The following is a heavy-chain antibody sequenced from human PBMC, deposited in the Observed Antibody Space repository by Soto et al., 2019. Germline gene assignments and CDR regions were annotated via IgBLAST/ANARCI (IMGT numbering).Heavy chain of an antibody. V-gene: IGHV4-4*07. CDR3: VRDGKKHLRDWFDP. J-gene: IGHJ5*02. Sequence: SETLSLTCTVSGASISGFYWSWIRKSAGKGLEWIGRIYATGTTDYNPSLKSRVMMSVDTSKKQFFLKLRSVTAADTAVYYCVRDGKKHLRDWFDPWGQGIPVTVSS. D-gene: IGHD3-3*02. CDR2: IYATGTT. CDR1: GASISGFY.